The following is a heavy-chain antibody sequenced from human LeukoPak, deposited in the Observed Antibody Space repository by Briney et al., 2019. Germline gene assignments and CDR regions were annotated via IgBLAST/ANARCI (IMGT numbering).Heavy chain of an antibody. V-gene: IGHV3-23*01. CDR3: AKAREVKRGVRRYCDL. Sequence: RGSLRLSRVAPGFTFSTYAMCWVSQAPGKGLQWVSTISGSGDSTYYADSVKGRSTISRDNSKNTLSMQMNRLRAEDTALNYCAKAREVKRGVRRYCDLWGRGTLVSVSS. CDR1: GFTFSTYA. CDR2: ISGSGDST. D-gene: IGHD2-21*01. J-gene: IGHJ2*01.